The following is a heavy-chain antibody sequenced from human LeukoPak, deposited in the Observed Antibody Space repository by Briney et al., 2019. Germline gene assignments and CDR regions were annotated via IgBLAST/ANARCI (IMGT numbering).Heavy chain of an antibody. D-gene: IGHD3-22*01. CDR2: ISDSGGST. CDR1: GITLSNYG. V-gene: IGHV3-23*01. Sequence: GGSRGLSCAVSGITLSNYGMSWVRQAPGKGREWVAGISDSGGSTNYADSVKGRFTISRDNPKNTLYLQMNSLRAEDTAVYFCAKRGVVIRVILVGFHKEAYYFDSWGQGALVTVSS. CDR3: AKRGVVIRVILVGFHKEAYYFDS. J-gene: IGHJ4*02.